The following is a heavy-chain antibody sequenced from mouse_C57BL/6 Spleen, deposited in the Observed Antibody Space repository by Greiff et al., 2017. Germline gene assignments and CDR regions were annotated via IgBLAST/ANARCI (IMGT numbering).Heavy chain of an antibody. CDR1: GFTFSSYG. J-gene: IGHJ2*01. Sequence: EVKLVESGGDLVKPGGSLKLSCAASGFTFSSYGMSWVRQTPDKRLEWVAAISSGGSYTYYPDSVKGRFTISRDNAKNTLYLQMSSLKSEDTAMYYCAKLGYSNYGDYWGQGTPLTVSS. CDR3: AKLGYSNYGDY. V-gene: IGHV5-6*02. D-gene: IGHD2-5*01. CDR2: ISSGGSYT.